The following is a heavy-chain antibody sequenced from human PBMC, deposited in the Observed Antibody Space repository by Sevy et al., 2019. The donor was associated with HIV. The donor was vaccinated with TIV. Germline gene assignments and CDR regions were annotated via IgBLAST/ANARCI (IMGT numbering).Heavy chain of an antibody. CDR3: ARALAAAASY. Sequence: GGSLRLSCAASGFTFSSYWMNWVRQAPGKGLEWVANIKQDGSEKYYVDSVKGRFTISRDNAKNSMHLQMNSLGAEETAVYYCARALAAAASYWGQGTLVTVSS. CDR1: GFTFSSYW. J-gene: IGHJ4*02. V-gene: IGHV3-7*01. CDR2: IKQDGSEK. D-gene: IGHD6-25*01.